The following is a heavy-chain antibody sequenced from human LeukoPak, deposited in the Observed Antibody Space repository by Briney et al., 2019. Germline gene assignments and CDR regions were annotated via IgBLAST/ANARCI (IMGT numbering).Heavy chain of an antibody. CDR3: ARTPYDFWSASYSYYFDY. D-gene: IGHD3-3*01. V-gene: IGHV3-48*01. Sequence: GGSLRLSCAASGFSFSSYSMNWVRQAPGKGLEWVSYISSSTTTIYYADSVKGRFTISRDNAKNSLYLQMNSLRAEDTAVFYCARTPYDFWSASYSYYFDYWGQGTLVTVSS. CDR1: GFSFSSYS. J-gene: IGHJ4*02. CDR2: ISSSTTTI.